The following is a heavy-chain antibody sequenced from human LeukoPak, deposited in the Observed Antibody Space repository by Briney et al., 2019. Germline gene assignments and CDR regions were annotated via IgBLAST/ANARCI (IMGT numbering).Heavy chain of an antibody. J-gene: IGHJ4*02. CDR2: FFYSGST. Sequence: PSETLSLTCNVSGGSLRSYYWSWVRQPPGKGLEWIGYFFYSGSTNYNPSLKSRVTMSVDTSKNQFSLKLSSATAADTAVYYCARVGEAIFGVVINLFDYWGQGTLVTVSS. V-gene: IGHV4-59*12. CDR1: GGSLRSYY. CDR3: ARVGEAIFGVVINLFDY. D-gene: IGHD3-3*01.